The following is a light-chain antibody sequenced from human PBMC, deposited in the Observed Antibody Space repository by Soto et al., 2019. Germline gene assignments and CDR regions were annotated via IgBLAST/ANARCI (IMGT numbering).Light chain of an antibody. J-gene: IGLJ1*01. CDR2: DVT. V-gene: IGLV2-14*03. Sequence: QSALTQPASVSGSPGQSITISCTGTSSEVGGYNYVSWYQHHPGKAPKLIIYDVTSRPSGVSIRFSGSKSDNTASLTISGLQPEDEADYHCSSYTTSNTRQIVFGTGTKVTVL. CDR3: SSYTTSNTRQIV. CDR1: SSEVGGYNY.